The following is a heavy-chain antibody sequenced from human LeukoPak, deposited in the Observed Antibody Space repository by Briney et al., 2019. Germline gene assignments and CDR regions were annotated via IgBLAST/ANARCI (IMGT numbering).Heavy chain of an antibody. Sequence: GASVKVSCKASGYTFISYGISWVRQAPGQGLEWMGWISAYNGNTNYAQKLQGRVTMTTDTSTSTAYMELRSLRSDDTAVYYCARDPGIFEASKIDYWGQGTLVTVSS. J-gene: IGHJ4*02. CDR2: ISAYNGNT. V-gene: IGHV1-18*01. CDR3: ARDPGIFEASKIDY. CDR1: GYTFISYG. D-gene: IGHD3-3*01.